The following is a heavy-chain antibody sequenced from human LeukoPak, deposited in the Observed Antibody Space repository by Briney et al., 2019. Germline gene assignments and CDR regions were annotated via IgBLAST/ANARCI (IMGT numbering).Heavy chain of an antibody. V-gene: IGHV3-23*01. J-gene: IGHJ4*02. Sequence: SGGSLRLSCAASGFTFSSYAMSWVRQAPGKGLEWVSAISGSGGSTYYADSVKGRFTISRDNSKNTLYLQMNSLRAEDTAVYYCAKSSRYDILTGYLPYFDYWGQGTLVTVSS. CDR1: GFTFSSYA. D-gene: IGHD3-9*01. CDR2: ISGSGGST. CDR3: AKSSRYDILTGYLPYFDY.